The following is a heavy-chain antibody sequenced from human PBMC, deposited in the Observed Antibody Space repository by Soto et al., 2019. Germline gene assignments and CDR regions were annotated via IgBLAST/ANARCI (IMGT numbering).Heavy chain of an antibody. V-gene: IGHV3-64*01. D-gene: IGHD6-19*01. CDR1: GFTFSSYA. CDR3: AREAHSSGWYSEYFDY. J-gene: IGHJ4*02. CDR2: ISSNGGST. Sequence: GGSLRLSCAASGFTFSSYAMHWVRQAPGKGLEYVSAISSNGGSTYYANSVKGRFTISRDNSKNTLYLQMGSLRAEDMAVYYCAREAHSSGWYSEYFDYWGQGTLVTVSS.